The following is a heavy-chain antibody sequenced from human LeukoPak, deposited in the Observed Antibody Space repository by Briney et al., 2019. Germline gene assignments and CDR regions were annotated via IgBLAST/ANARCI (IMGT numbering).Heavy chain of an antibody. V-gene: IGHV4-38-2*02. Sequence: SETLSLTCTVSGYSISSGYYWGWIRQPPGKGLEWIGSIYHSGSTYYSPSLKSRVTMSVDTSKNHFSLRLSSVTAADTAIYYCARDTRKGKSTVFYDFPSPFQYWGQGTLVTVSS. D-gene: IGHD3-16*01. CDR1: GYSISSGYY. CDR3: ARDTRKGKSTVFYDFPSPFQY. CDR2: IYHSGST. J-gene: IGHJ4*02.